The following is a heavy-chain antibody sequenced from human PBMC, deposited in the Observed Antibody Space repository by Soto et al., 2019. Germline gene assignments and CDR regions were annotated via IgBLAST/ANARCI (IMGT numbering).Heavy chain of an antibody. CDR1: GFTFSSYG. V-gene: IGHV3-30*18. Sequence: QVQLVESGGGVVQPGRSLRLSCAASGFTFSSYGMHWVRQAPGKGLEWVAVISYDGSNKYYADSVKGRFTISRDNSKNTLYLQMNSLRAEDTAVYYCAKKLGTHYYYYYGMDVWGQGTTVTVSS. CDR3: AKKLGTHYYYYYGMDV. D-gene: IGHD7-27*01. CDR2: ISYDGSNK. J-gene: IGHJ6*02.